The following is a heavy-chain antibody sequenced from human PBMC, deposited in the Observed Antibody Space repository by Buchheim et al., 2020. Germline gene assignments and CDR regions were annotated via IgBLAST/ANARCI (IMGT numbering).Heavy chain of an antibody. CDR2: ITDSGRSP. D-gene: IGHD2/OR15-2a*01. J-gene: IGHJ4*02. CDR1: GFTFSSYA. V-gene: IGHV3-23*01. CDR3: AKESQFLFLFYFDY. Sequence: EVQLLESGGGFVQPGGSLRLSCAASGFTFSSYAMSWVRQAPGKGLEWVSGITDSGRSPYYADSVKGRFTISRDNSQNTLYLQMNSLRADDTAAYYCAKESQFLFLFYFDYWGQGTL.